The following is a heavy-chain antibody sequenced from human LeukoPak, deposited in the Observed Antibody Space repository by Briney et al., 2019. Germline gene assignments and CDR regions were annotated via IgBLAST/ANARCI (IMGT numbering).Heavy chain of an antibody. J-gene: IGHJ4*02. V-gene: IGHV3-66*01. D-gene: IGHD5-12*01. CDR2: IYSGGST. Sequence: GGSLRLSCAASGFTVSSNYMSWVRQAPGKGLEWVSVIYSGGSTYYADYAKGRFTISTEDTKNKPYYQMNSLRAEDTAVYYCARVAYDRYFDYWGQGTLVTVSS. CDR3: ARVAYDRYFDY. CDR1: GFTVSSNY.